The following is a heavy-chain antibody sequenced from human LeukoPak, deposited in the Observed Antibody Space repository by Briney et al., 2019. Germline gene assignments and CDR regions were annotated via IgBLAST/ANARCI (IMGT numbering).Heavy chain of an antibody. CDR1: GDSIRSYY. V-gene: IGHV4-59*01. CDR2: MHYSGGT. Sequence: PSETLSLTCTVSGDSIRSYYWSWIRQPPGKGLEWIGYMHYSGGTKYNSSLEGRVTISVDTSNNQVSLKLISVTAADTAVYYCARGLRSGWYGGFDPWGQGILVTVSS. D-gene: IGHD6-19*01. J-gene: IGHJ5*02. CDR3: ARGLRSGWYGGFDP.